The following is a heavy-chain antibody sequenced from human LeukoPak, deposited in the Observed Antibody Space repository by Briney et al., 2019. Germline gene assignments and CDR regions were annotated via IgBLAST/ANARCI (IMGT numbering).Heavy chain of an antibody. CDR2: IIPIFGTA. CDR3: ARDPGDGYNSGSWFDP. Sequence: SVKVSCKASGGTFSSYAISWVRQAPGQGLEWMGRIIPIFGTANYAPKFQGRVTITTDESTSTAYMELSSLRSEDTAVYYCARDPGDGYNSGSWFDPWGQGTLVTVSS. CDR1: GGTFSSYA. D-gene: IGHD5-24*01. V-gene: IGHV1-69*05. J-gene: IGHJ5*02.